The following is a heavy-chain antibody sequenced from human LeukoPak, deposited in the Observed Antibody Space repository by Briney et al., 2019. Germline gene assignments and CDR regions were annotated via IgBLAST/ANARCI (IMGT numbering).Heavy chain of an antibody. CDR1: GLTGSHNY. J-gene: IGHJ5*02. V-gene: IGHV3-53*01. D-gene: IGHD4-17*01. CDR3: IVFGDSNH. Sequence: GGSLRLSCAASGLTGSHNYVSWVRQAPGKGLEWVSAIHTSGDTCYADSVKGRFTISRDTSKNTLYLQIDSLRVEDTAVYYCIVFGDSNHWGQGTLVTVSS. CDR2: IHTSGDT.